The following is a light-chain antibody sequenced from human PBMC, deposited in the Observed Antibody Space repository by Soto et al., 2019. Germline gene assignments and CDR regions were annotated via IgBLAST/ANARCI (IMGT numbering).Light chain of an antibody. V-gene: IGLV2-14*01. Sequence: QSALTQPASVSGSPGQSITISCTGTSSDVGGYNYVSWYQQHPGKAPKLMIYAVTDRPSGVSSRFSGSKSGNTASLTISGLQAEDEADYYCSSYTSSRTLFGTGTKVT. CDR1: SSDVGGYNY. CDR2: AVT. J-gene: IGLJ1*01. CDR3: SSYTSSRTL.